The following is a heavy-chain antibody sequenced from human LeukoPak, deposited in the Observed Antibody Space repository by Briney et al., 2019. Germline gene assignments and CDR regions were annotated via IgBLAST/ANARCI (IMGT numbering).Heavy chain of an antibody. CDR3: ARLRIVGATIDY. V-gene: IGHV4-39*01. D-gene: IGHD1-26*01. CDR2: IYYSGST. CDR1: GGSISSSSYY. Sequence: SSETLSLTCTVSGGSISSSSYYWGWIRQPPGKGLEWIGSIYYSGSTYYNPSLKSRVTISVDTSKNQSSLKLSSVTAADTAVYYCARLRIVGATIDYWGQGTLVTVSS. J-gene: IGHJ4*02.